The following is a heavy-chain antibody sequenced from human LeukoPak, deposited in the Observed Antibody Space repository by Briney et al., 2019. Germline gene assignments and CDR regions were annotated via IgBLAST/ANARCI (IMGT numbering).Heavy chain of an antibody. D-gene: IGHD3-10*01. CDR2: VSVNGGTT. CDR3: AKELHGSGNYAFDY. CDR1: GFTFSSCA. Sequence: GGSLRLSCAASGFTFSSCALSWVRQAPGKGLEWVSTVSVNGGTTYYADSVKGRFTISRDNSKNTLYLQMNSLRAGDMAVYFCAKELHGSGNYAFDYWGQGTLVTVSS. V-gene: IGHV3-23*01. J-gene: IGHJ4*02.